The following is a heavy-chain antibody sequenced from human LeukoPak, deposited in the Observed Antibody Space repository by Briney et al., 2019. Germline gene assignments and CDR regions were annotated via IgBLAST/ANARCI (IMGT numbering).Heavy chain of an antibody. CDR2: IKQDGSGK. Sequence: PGGSLRLSCAVSGFTVTSNYMSWVRQAPGKGLEWVANIKQDGSGKYSVDSVKGRFTISRDNAKNSLYLQMNSLRAEDTAVYYCASSWFFDYWGQGTLVTVSS. CDR1: GFTVTSNY. V-gene: IGHV3-7*01. J-gene: IGHJ4*02. D-gene: IGHD6-13*01. CDR3: ASSWFFDY.